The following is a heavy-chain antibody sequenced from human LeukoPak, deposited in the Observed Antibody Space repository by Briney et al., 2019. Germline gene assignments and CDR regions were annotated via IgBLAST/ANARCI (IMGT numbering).Heavy chain of an antibody. CDR2: ISDSGGST. V-gene: IGHV3-64D*09. Sequence: GGSLRLSCAASGFIFSDHYMDWVRLAPGKGLEYVSAISDSGGSTYYADSVKGRFTISRDNSKNTLYLQMSSLRAEDTAVYFCVRGYSFGPYGMDVWGQGTTVTVSS. CDR1: GFIFSDHY. J-gene: IGHJ6*02. CDR3: VRGYSFGPYGMDV. D-gene: IGHD2-15*01.